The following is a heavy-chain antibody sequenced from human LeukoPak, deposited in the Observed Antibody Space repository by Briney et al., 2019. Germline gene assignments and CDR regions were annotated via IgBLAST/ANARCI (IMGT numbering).Heavy chain of an antibody. CDR1: GYTFTSYG. D-gene: IGHD2-15*01. Sequence: ASVKVSCKASGYTFTSYGISWVRQAPGQGLEWMGWISAYNGNTNYAQKLQGRVTMTTDTSTSTAYMELRSLRSDDTAVYYCARDLGYCSGGSCKNWFDPWGQGTLVTVSS. V-gene: IGHV1-18*01. CDR3: ARDLGYCSGGSCKNWFDP. CDR2: ISAYNGNT. J-gene: IGHJ5*02.